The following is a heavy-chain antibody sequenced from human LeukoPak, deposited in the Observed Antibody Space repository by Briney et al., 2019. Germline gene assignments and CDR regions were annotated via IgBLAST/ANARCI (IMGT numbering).Heavy chain of an antibody. V-gene: IGHV3-7*01. CDR2: VNENGRET. CDR3: AKDEVGGHFEY. J-gene: IGHJ4*02. CDR1: GFTFRSFY. Sequence: GGSLRLSCAASGFTFRSFYMSWVRQAPGKGLEWVAKVNENGRETHYADSVKGRFTLSRDNAKNSVSLQMNNVRADDTAVYYCAKDEVGGHFEYWGQGILVTVSS.